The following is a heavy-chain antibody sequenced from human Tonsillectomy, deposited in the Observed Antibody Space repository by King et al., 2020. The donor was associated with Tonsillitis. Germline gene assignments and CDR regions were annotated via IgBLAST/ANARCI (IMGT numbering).Heavy chain of an antibody. Sequence: MQLQESGPGLVKPSETLSLTCTVSGGSISSSSYYWGWIRQPPGKGLEWIGSIYYSGSTYYNPSLKSRVTISVDTSKNQFSLKLSSVTAADTAVYYCASHDGGANTVPIAYWGQGTLVTVSS. CDR2: IYYSGST. CDR1: GGSISSSSYY. J-gene: IGHJ4*02. V-gene: IGHV4-39*01. D-gene: IGHD4-23*01. CDR3: ASHDGGANTVPIAY.